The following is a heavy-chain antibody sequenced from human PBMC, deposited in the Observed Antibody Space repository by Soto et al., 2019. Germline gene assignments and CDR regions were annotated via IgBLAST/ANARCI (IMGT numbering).Heavy chain of an antibody. Sequence: GGSLRLSCAASGFTFSSNAMSWVRQAPGKGLEWVSGISSSGGSNKYYADSVKGRFTISRDNSKNTLYLQMNSLRAGDTAVYYCARDFAKRTPTVVNYYYGMDVWGQGTTVTVSS. CDR2: ISSSGGSNK. CDR3: ARDFAKRTPTVVNYYYGMDV. J-gene: IGHJ6*02. CDR1: GFTFSSNA. D-gene: IGHD4-17*01. V-gene: IGHV3-23*01.